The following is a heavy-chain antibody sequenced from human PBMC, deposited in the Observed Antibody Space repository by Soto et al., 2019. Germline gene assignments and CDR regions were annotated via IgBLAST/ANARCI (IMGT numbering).Heavy chain of an antibody. Sequence: QVQLVQSGAELKKPGSSVKVSCEASGGTFNSHTIIAWVRQAPGQGPEWMGRIIPTLDIVDYAQKFQDRVTITTDRPTNTAFMELRSLVSEDTAFYYCARDERGYNYVSDYGLDVWGQGTMVTVS. D-gene: IGHD5-18*01. CDR1: GGTFNSHT. CDR3: ARDERGYNYVSDYGLDV. V-gene: IGHV1-69*08. CDR2: IIPTLDIV. J-gene: IGHJ6*02.